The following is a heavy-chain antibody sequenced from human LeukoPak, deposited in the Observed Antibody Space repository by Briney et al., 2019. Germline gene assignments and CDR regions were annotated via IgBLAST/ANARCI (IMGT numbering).Heavy chain of an antibody. D-gene: IGHD3/OR15-3a*01. Sequence: PGGSLRLSCAASGFTFTNYAMSWVRQAPGKGLEWVSATSGSGGSTSYADSVKGRFTISRDNSKNTLYLHMKSLRAEDTAVYYCAKAIWTDYLLSYFDYWGQGTLVTGSS. V-gene: IGHV3-23*01. J-gene: IGHJ4*02. CDR1: GFTFTNYA. CDR3: AKAIWTDYLLSYFDY. CDR2: TSGSGGST.